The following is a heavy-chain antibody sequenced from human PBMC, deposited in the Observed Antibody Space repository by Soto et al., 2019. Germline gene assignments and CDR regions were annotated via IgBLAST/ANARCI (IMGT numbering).Heavy chain of an antibody. CDR1: GDSISSYN. CDR3: ARHNYGSGSTYFDY. CDR2: IYYSGST. V-gene: IGHV4-59*08. D-gene: IGHD3-10*01. J-gene: IGHJ4*02. Sequence: SETLSLTCTVSGDSISSYNWSWVRQPPGKGLEWIGYIYYSGSTNYNPSLKSRVTISVDTSKNQFSLKLNSMTAADTAVYYCARHNYGSGSTYFDYWGQGTLVTVSS.